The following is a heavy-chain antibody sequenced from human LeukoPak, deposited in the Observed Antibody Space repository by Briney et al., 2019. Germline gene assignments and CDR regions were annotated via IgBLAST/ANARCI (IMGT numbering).Heavy chain of an antibody. CDR2: ISYSGTT. V-gene: IGHV4-59*08. CDR1: GVSISSYY. Sequence: SETLSLTCTVSGVSISSYYWTWIRQSPGKGLEWIGYISYSGTTNYNPSLKSRVRISVDTSKNQLSLKLSSVTAADTAVYYCARFSQYYDSPTHYLDYWGQGILVTVSS. J-gene: IGHJ4*02. D-gene: IGHD2/OR15-2a*01. CDR3: ARFSQYYDSPTHYLDY.